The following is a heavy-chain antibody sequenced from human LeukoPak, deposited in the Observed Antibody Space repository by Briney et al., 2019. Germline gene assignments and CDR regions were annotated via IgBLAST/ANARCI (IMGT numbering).Heavy chain of an antibody. CDR3: SKGLVVWRAPFHTAMVRNYFDL. V-gene: IGHV3-23*01. D-gene: IGHD5-18*01. Sequence: GGSLRLSCAASGFTFSSYAMSWVRQAPGKGLEWVSAISGSGGSIYYADSVKGRFTISRDNSKNTLYLQMNSLRAEDTAVYYCSKGLVVWRAPFHTAMVRNYFDLLGQGNL. CDR1: GFTFSSYA. CDR2: ISGSGGSI. J-gene: IGHJ4*01.